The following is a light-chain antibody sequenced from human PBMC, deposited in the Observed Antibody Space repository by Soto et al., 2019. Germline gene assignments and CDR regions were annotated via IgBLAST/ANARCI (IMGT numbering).Light chain of an antibody. CDR3: QQYNNWPPMA. V-gene: IGKV3-15*01. CDR1: QSVSSN. J-gene: IGKJ1*01. Sequence: EIVMTQSPATLSVSPGERATLSCRASQSVSSNLAWYQQKPGQAPRLLIYGASTRATGIPARFSGSGSGTEFTLTISSLQSEDFAVYYCQQYNNWPPMALGQGTTVEIK. CDR2: GAS.